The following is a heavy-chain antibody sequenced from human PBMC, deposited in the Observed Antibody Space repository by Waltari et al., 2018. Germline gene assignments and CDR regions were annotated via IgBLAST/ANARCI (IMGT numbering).Heavy chain of an antibody. CDR1: GGTLSSYA. D-gene: IGHD1-1*01. Sequence: QVQLVQSGAEVKKPGSSVKVSCKASGGTLSSYAISWLRQAPGQGLEWMGGIIPIFGTANYAQKFQGRVTITADESTSTAYMELSSLRSEDTAVYYCARDHWNQYYFDYWGQGTLVTVSS. J-gene: IGHJ4*02. V-gene: IGHV1-69*12. CDR2: IIPIFGTA. CDR3: ARDHWNQYYFDY.